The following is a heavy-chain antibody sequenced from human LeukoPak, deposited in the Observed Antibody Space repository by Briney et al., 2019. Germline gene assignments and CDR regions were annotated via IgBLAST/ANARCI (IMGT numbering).Heavy chain of an antibody. D-gene: IGHD5-18*01. J-gene: IGHJ6*02. CDR1: GFTVSSNY. CDR3: ARDSPDTAMDGWYYYGMDV. CDR2: IYSGGST. Sequence: PGGSLRLSCAASGFTVSSNYMSWVRQAPGKGLVWVSVIYSGGSTYYADSVKGRFTISRDNSKNTLYLQMNSLRAEDTAVYYCARDSPDTAMDGWYYYGMDVWGQGTTVTVSS. V-gene: IGHV3-66*02.